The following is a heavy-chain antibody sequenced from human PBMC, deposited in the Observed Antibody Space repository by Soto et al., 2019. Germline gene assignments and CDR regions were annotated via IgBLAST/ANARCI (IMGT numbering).Heavy chain of an antibody. CDR1: GGSISSGGYS. CDR3: SREGGQLWYYFDY. Sequence: SETLSLTCAVSGGSISSGGYSWSWIRQPPGKGLEWIGYIYKSGKTYYNPSLKSRVTISVDRSKNQFSLKLSSVTAADTAVYYCSREGGQLWYYFDYWGQGTLVTVSS. D-gene: IGHD5-18*01. V-gene: IGHV4-30-2*01. J-gene: IGHJ4*02. CDR2: IYKSGKT.